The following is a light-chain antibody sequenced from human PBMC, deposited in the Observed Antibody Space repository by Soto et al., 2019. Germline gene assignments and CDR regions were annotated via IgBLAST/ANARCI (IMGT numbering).Light chain of an antibody. CDR2: DVS. CDR3: SSYTSSSTRV. CDR1: SSDVGGYNY. J-gene: IGLJ3*02. V-gene: IGLV2-14*01. Sequence: QSALTQPASVSGSPGQSITISCTGTSSDVGGYNYVSWYQQHPGKAPKLMRYDVSNRPSGVSNRFSGSKSGNTASLTISGLQAEYEADYYCSSYTSSSTRVFGGGTKLTVL.